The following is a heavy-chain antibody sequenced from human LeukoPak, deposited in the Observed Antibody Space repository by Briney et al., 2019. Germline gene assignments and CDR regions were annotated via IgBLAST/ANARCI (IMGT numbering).Heavy chain of an antibody. CDR1: GFTFDDYA. CDR3: ARDQYSIIDY. V-gene: IGHV3-9*01. CDR2: ISWNSGSI. Sequence: GRSLRLSCAASGFTFDDYAMHWVRQAPGKGLEWVSGISWNSGSIGYADSVKGRFTISRDNAKNSLYLQMNSLRTEDTAVYYCARDQYSIIDYWGQGTLVTVSS. D-gene: IGHD6-13*01. J-gene: IGHJ4*02.